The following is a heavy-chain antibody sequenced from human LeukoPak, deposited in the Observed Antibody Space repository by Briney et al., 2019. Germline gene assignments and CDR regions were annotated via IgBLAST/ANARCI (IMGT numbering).Heavy chain of an antibody. CDR1: GGTFSSYA. D-gene: IGHD5-24*01. CDR2: IIPILGIA. CDR3: ELRWLQSDY. V-gene: IGHV1-69*04. Sequence: SVKVSCKASGGTFSSYAISWVRQAPGQELEWMGRIIPILGIANYAQKFQGRVTITADKSTSTAYMELSSLRSEDTAVYYCELRWLQSDYWGQGTLVTVSS. J-gene: IGHJ4*02.